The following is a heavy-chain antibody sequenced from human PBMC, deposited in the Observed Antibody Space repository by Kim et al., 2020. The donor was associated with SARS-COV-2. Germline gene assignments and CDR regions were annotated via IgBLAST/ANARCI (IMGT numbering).Heavy chain of an antibody. J-gene: IGHJ6*02. CDR3: ARVFEDGFLEWPPYYYYGMDV. Sequence: SETLSLTCTVSGGSVSSGSYYWSWIRQPPGKGLEWIGYIYYSGSTNYNPSLKSRVTISVDTSKNQFSLKLSSVTAADMAVYYCARVFEDGFLEWPPYYYYGMDVWGQGTTVTVSS. D-gene: IGHD3-3*01. V-gene: IGHV4-61*01. CDR1: GGSVSSGSYY. CDR2: IYYSGST.